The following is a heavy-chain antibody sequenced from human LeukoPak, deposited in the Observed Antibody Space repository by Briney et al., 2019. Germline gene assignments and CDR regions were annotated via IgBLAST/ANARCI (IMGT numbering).Heavy chain of an antibody. CDR3: ARAHYDILTGYYFDY. Sequence: GESLKISCKGSGYSFTGYWIGWVRQMPGKGLEWMGIIYPGDSDTRYSPSSQGQVTISADKSISTAYLQWSSLKASDTAMYYCARAHYDILTGYYFDYWGQGTLVTVSS. J-gene: IGHJ4*02. V-gene: IGHV5-51*01. CDR1: GYSFTGYW. D-gene: IGHD3-9*01. CDR2: IYPGDSDT.